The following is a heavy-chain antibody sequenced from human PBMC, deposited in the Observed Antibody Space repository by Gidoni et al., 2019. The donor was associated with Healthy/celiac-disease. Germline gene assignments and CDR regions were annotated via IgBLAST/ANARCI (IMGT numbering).Heavy chain of an antibody. CDR1: GFTFSRYS. CDR3: ARDPVSGSYYYYYYMDV. V-gene: IGHV3-48*02. CDR2: ISRSSSTI. J-gene: IGHJ6*03. D-gene: IGHD1-26*01. Sequence: EVQLVESGGGLVQPGGSLRLSCAASGFTFSRYSMNWVRQAPGKGLEWVSYISRSSSTIYYADSVKGRFTISRDNAKNSLYLQMNSLRDEDTAVYYCARDPVSGSYYYYYYMDVWGKGTTVTVSS.